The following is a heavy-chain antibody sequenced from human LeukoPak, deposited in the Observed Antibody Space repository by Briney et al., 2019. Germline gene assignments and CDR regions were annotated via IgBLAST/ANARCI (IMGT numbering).Heavy chain of an antibody. D-gene: IGHD2-21*02. V-gene: IGHV1-8*01. Sequence: ASVKVSCKASGYTFTSYDINWVRQATGQGLEWMGWMNPNSGNTGYAQKFQGRVTMTRNTSISTAYMELSSLRSEDTAVYYCARSGVDVTGALSDFDYWGQGTLVTVSS. J-gene: IGHJ4*02. CDR1: GYTFTSYD. CDR2: MNPNSGNT. CDR3: ARSGVDVTGALSDFDY.